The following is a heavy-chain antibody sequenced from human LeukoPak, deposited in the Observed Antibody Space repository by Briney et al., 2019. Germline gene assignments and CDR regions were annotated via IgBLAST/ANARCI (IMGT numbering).Heavy chain of an antibody. CDR3: ARGGISIFGVVIYMDV. Sequence: QPGGTLRLSCAASGFTFSSYGMSWVRQAPGKGLEWVSAISGSGGSTYYADSVKGRFTISRDNAKNSLSLQMNSLRVEDTALYYCARGGISIFGVVIYMDVWGKGTTVTVSS. D-gene: IGHD3-3*01. V-gene: IGHV3-23*01. CDR2: ISGSGGST. J-gene: IGHJ6*03. CDR1: GFTFSSYG.